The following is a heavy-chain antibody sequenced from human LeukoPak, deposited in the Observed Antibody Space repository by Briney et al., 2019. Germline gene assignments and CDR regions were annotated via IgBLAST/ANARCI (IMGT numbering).Heavy chain of an antibody. D-gene: IGHD4-23*01. J-gene: IGHJ4*02. CDR3: TTDGSVGY. CDR1: GFTFSNYW. CDR2: IGGDGSST. Sequence: GGSLRLSCTASGFTFSNYWMHWVRQVPGKGLVWVSRIGGDGSSTSYADSVKGRFTVSRDNAKNTLYLQMNSLRAEDTAVYYCTTDGSVGYWGQGTLVSVPS. V-gene: IGHV3-74*01.